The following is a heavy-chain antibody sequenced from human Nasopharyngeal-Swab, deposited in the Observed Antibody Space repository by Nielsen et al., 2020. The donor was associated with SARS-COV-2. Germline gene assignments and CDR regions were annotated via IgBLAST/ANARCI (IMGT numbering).Heavy chain of an antibody. Sequence: GESLKISCAASGFTFSTYSMNWVRQAPGKGLEWVSYISSSGSTIYYADSVKGRFTISRDNAKNSLYLQMNSLRAEDTAVYYCARDLSAGRRWLQSNGGWFDPWGQGTLVTVSS. CDR3: ARDLSAGRRWLQSNGGWFDP. J-gene: IGHJ5*02. D-gene: IGHD5-24*01. V-gene: IGHV3-48*04. CDR2: ISSSGSTI. CDR1: GFTFSTYS.